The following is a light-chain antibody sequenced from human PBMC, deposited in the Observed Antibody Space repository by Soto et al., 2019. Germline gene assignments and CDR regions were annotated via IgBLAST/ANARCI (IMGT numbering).Light chain of an antibody. CDR3: CSYADSSTLV. Sequence: QSALTQPASVSGSPGQSINISCTGTSSDVGTYNLVSWYQQHPGKAPKLMIYEVNKRPSGVSSRFSGSKSGNTASLTISGLQAEDEADYYCCSYADSSTLVFGGGTQLTVL. CDR1: SSDVGTYNL. J-gene: IGLJ2*01. CDR2: EVN. V-gene: IGLV2-23*02.